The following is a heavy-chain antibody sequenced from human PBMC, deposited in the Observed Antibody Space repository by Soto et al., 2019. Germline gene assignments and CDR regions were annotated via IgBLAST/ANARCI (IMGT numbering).Heavy chain of an antibody. D-gene: IGHD6-6*01. CDR1: GYSISSGYY. J-gene: IGHJ6*02. CDR2: IYHSGST. V-gene: IGHV4-38-2*01. CDR3: ASTTKYSSSSGDYYYYGMDV. Sequence: PSETLSLTCAVSGYSISSGYYWGWIRQPPGKGLEWIGSIYHSGSTYYNPSLKSRVTISVDTSKNQFSLKLSSVTAADTAAYYCASTTKYSSSSGDYYYYGMDVWGQGTTVTVSS.